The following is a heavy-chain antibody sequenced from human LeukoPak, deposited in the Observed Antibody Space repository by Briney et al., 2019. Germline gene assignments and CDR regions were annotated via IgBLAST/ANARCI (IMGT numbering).Heavy chain of an antibody. CDR2: IYHSGST. D-gene: IGHD2-15*01. CDR3: AREAEDVVVVAATPSYFDY. V-gene: IGHV4-59*01. J-gene: IGHJ4*02. Sequence: SETLSLTCTVSGGSISSYYWSWIRQPPGKGLEWIGYIYHSGSTKYNPSLKSRVTISVDTSKNQFSLKLSSVTAADTAVYYCAREAEDVVVVAATPSYFDYWGQGTLVTVSS. CDR1: GGSISSYY.